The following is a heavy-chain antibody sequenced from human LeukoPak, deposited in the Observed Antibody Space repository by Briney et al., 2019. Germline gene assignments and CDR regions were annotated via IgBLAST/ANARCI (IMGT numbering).Heavy chain of an antibody. CDR2: INPNSGGT. CDR3: ARDPNLSSGYYYTVEWFDP. V-gene: IGHV1-2*02. CDR1: GYTFTGYY. D-gene: IGHD3-22*01. Sequence: ASVKVSCKASGYTFTGYYMHWVRQAPGEGLEWMGWINPNSGGTNYAQKFQGRVTMNRYTSISPDYMELSRLRSDNTAVYYCARDPNLSSGYYYTVEWFDPWGQGTLVTVSS. J-gene: IGHJ5*02.